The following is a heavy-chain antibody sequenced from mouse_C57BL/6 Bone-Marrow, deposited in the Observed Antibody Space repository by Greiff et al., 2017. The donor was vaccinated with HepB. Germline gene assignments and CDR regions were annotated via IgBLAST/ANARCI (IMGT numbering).Heavy chain of an antibody. V-gene: IGHV14-4*01. J-gene: IGHJ3*01. CDR1: GFNIKDDY. CDR3: TTNYRGFAY. D-gene: IGHD1-1*02. CDR2: IDPENGDT. Sequence: VQLQQSGAELVRPGASVKLSCTASGFNIKDDYMHWVKQRPEQGLEWIGWIDPENGDTEYASKFQGKATITADTSSKTAYLQLSSLTSEDTAVYYCTTNYRGFAYWGQGTLVTVSA.